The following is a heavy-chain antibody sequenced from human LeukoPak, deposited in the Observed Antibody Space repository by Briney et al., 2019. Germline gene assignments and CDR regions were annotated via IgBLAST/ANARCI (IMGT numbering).Heavy chain of an antibody. CDR3: ARGPLRYFDWLEADYYGMDV. CDR1: GYTFTSYD. CDR2: MNPNSGNT. Sequence: ASVKVSCKASGYTFTSYDINWVRQATGQGLEWMGWMNPNSGNTGYAQKFQGRVTLTRNTSISTAYMELSSLRSEDTAMYYCARGPLRYFDWLEADYYGMDVWGQGTTVTVSS. J-gene: IGHJ6*02. V-gene: IGHV1-8*01. D-gene: IGHD3-9*01.